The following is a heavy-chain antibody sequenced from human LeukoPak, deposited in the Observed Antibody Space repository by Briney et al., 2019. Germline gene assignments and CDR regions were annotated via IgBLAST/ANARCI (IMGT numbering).Heavy chain of an antibody. Sequence: SETLSLTCTVSGGSISSYYWSWIRQPPGKGLEWIGYIYYSGSTNYNPSLKSRVTISVDTSKNQFSLKLSSVTAADTAVYYCARLGRGSSSWYFDFWGQGVLVTVSS. V-gene: IGHV4-59*01. CDR2: IYYSGST. D-gene: IGHD6-13*01. CDR1: GGSISSYY. J-gene: IGHJ4*02. CDR3: ARLGRGSSSWYFDF.